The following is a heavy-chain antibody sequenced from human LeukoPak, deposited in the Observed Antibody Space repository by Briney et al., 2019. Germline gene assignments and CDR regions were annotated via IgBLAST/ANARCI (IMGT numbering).Heavy chain of an antibody. CDR1: GYSFTSYY. CDR3: ASVVDTAMVPFDY. J-gene: IGHJ4*02. Sequence: GASVKVSCKASGYSFTSYYMHWVRQAPGQGLEWMGIINPSDSSTSYAQKFQGRVTMTRDTSTSTVYMGLSSLRSEDTAVYYCASVVDTAMVPFDYWGQGTLVTVSS. D-gene: IGHD5-18*01. CDR2: INPSDSST. V-gene: IGHV1-46*01.